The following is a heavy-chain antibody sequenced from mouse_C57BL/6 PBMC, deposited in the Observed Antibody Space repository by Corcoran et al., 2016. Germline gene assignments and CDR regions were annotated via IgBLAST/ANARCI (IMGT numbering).Heavy chain of an antibody. CDR1: GYTFTTCG. V-gene: IGHV9-3*01. CDR2: INTYSGVP. Sequence: QILLVQHGPEQKKPGETFKMSCQASGYTFTTCGMIWVKQAPGKGLKWMGRINTYSGVPTYADDVKGLFAFSLETSASTAYLQINNLKNEDTATYFCARESSPYDYIDYWGQGTTLTVSS. CDR3: ARESSPYDYIDY. J-gene: IGHJ2*01. D-gene: IGHD2-3*01.